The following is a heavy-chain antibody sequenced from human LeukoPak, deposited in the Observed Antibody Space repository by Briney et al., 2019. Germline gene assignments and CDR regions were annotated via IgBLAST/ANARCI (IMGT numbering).Heavy chain of an antibody. D-gene: IGHD3-10*01. Sequence: SETLSLTCTVSGGSISSSSYYWGWIRQPPGKGLEWIGSIYYSGSTYYNPSLKRRVTISVDTSKNQFSLKLSSVTAADTAVYYCASGSKPYYYYMDVWGKGTTVTVSS. V-gene: IGHV4-39*07. CDR1: GGSISSSSYY. CDR2: IYYSGST. CDR3: ASGSKPYYYYMDV. J-gene: IGHJ6*03.